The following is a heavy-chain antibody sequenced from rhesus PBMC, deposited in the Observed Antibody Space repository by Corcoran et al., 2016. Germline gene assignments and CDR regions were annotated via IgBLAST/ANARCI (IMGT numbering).Heavy chain of an antibody. CDR3: AKGNSGYSYDY. D-gene: IGHD5-24*01. Sequence: EVQLVQSGAEVKRPGESLKISCKTSGYSFTSYWISWVRQMPGKGLEWMGAIAPSASDTRYRPSFQGQVTISADKSISTAYLQWSSLKASDTATYYCAKGNSGYSYDYWGQGVLVTVSS. CDR2: IAPSASDT. V-gene: IGHV5-2*01. CDR1: GYSFTSYW. J-gene: IGHJ4*01.